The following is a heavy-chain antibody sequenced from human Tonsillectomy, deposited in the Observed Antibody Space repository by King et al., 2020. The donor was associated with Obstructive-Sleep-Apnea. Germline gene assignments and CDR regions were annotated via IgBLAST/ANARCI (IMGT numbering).Heavy chain of an antibody. CDR2: IYYSGST. Sequence: QLQESGPGLVKPSQTLSLTCAVSGGSISSGGYSWSWIRQPPGKGLEWIGYIYYSGSTYYNPSLKSRVTISVDTSKNQFSLNLSPVTAADTAVYYFARGVDCSSTSCYRGRWFDPWGQGTLVTVSS. J-gene: IGHJ5*02. D-gene: IGHD2-2*01. CDR1: GGSISSGGYS. V-gene: IGHV4-30-4*07. CDR3: ARGVDCSSTSCYRGRWFDP.